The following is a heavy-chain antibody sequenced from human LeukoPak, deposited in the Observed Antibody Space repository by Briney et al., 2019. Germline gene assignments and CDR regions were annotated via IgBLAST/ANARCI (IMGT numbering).Heavy chain of an antibody. CDR2: ISSVDDAT. CDR3: AKDQLGTQFWEYLDY. V-gene: IGHV3-23*01. D-gene: IGHD7-27*01. Sequence: GGSLRLSCAASGFTFSYYAMSWVRQAPGKGLEWVSVISSVDDATYYADSVEGRFTISRDNSKNTLYLQMNSLRAEDTAVYYCAKDQLGTQFWEYLDYWGQGTLVTVSS. J-gene: IGHJ4*02. CDR1: GFTFSYYA.